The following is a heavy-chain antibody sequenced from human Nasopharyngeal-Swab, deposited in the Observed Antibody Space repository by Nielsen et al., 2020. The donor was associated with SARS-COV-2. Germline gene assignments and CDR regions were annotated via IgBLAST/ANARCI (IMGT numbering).Heavy chain of an antibody. J-gene: IGHJ4*02. Sequence: WVRQAPGQRLERMGWINAGNGNTKYSQKFQGRVTITRDTSVSTAYMELSSLRSEDTAVYYCARVVGSKGQRGFDYWGQGTLVTVSS. CDR2: INAGNGNT. V-gene: IGHV1-3*01. CDR3: ARVVGSKGQRGFDY. D-gene: IGHD1-26*01.